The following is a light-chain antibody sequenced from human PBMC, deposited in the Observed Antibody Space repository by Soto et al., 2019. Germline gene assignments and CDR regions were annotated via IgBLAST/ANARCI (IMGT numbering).Light chain of an antibody. CDR2: DVS. CDR3: SSYTGSSTYVV. V-gene: IGLV2-14*01. J-gene: IGLJ2*01. Sequence: QSALTQPASVSGSPGQSITISCTGTSSDVGGYNYVSWYQQHPGKAPKLMIYDVSNRPSGVSNRFSGSKSGNTASLTISGLQAEDEADHYCSSYTGSSTYVVFGGGTKLTVL. CDR1: SSDVGGYNY.